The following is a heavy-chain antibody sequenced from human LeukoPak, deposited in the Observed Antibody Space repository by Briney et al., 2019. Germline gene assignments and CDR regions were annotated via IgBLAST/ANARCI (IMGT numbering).Heavy chain of an antibody. CDR1: GYTFTSYD. CDR2: MNPNSGNT. V-gene: IGHV1-8*01. J-gene: IGHJ6*02. CDR3: ARDYLVPAVIQWWLGMDV. Sequence: ASVKVSCKASGYTFTSYDINWVRQATGQGLEWMGWMNPNSGNTGYVQKFQGRVTMTRNTSISTAYMELSSLRSEDTAVYYCARDYLVPAVIQWWLGMDVWGQGTTVTVSS. D-gene: IGHD2-2*02.